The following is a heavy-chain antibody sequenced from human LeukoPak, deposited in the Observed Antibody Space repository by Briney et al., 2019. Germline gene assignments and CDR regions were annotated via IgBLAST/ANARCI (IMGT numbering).Heavy chain of an antibody. CDR1: GFTFSSYW. D-gene: IGHD3-3*01. CDR3: ARTYDFGRGPPGDAFDN. Sequence: GGSLRLSCAASGFTFSSYWMSWVRQAPGKVPEWVSYIDARSGITYYADSVQGRFTISRDNAQESVFLQMNSLRADDTAVYYCARTYDFGRGPPGDAFDNWGPGTLVTVSS. J-gene: IGHJ3*02. CDR2: IDARSGIT. V-gene: IGHV3-48*01.